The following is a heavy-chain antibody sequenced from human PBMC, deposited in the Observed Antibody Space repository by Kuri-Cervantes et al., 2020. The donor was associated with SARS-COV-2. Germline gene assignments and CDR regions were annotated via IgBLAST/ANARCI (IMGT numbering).Heavy chain of an antibody. CDR3: AKRYYMDV. CDR1: GYTFSDPY. J-gene: IGHJ6*03. Sequence: ASVKVSCKAFGYTFSDPYMYWVRQAPGQGLEWMGWMNPNSGNTGYAQKFQGRVTMTRNTSISTAYMELSSLRSEDTAVYYCAKRYYMDVWGKGTTVTVSS. V-gene: IGHV1-8*01. CDR2: MNPNSGNT.